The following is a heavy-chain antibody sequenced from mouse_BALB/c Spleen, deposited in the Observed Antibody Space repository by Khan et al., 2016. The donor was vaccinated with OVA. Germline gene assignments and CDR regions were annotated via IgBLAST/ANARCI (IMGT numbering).Heavy chain of an antibody. J-gene: IGHJ4*01. Sequence: QIQLVQSGPELKKPGETVKISCKASGYTFTNYGMNWVKQAPGKGLKWMGWINTNTGEPTYAEEFKGRFAFSLETSASTAYLQINNLKNDDTATYFCARSRWLLPAMDYWGQGTSGTVSS. V-gene: IGHV9-3*02. CDR2: INTNTGEP. CDR1: GYTFTNYG. CDR3: ARSRWLLPAMDY. D-gene: IGHD2-3*01.